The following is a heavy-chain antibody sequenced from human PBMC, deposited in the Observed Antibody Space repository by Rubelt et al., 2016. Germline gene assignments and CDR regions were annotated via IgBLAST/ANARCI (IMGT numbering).Heavy chain of an antibody. J-gene: IGHJ4*02. CDR3: ARHPGSTSYGTIDY. D-gene: IGHD2/OR15-2a*01. CDR2: IRSSGVST. CDR1: GFTFSNYA. Sequence: EVQLAESGGDLVQPGGSLRLSCAASGFTFSNYAMTWVRQAPGKGLEWVSSIRSSGVSTYYADSVKGRFTISRDNSENTLYLQMSSLRAEDTALYYCARHPGSTSYGTIDYWGQGTLVTVSS. V-gene: IGHV3-23*04.